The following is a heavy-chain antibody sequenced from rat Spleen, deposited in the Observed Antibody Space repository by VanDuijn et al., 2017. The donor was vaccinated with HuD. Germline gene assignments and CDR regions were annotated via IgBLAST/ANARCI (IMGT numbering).Heavy chain of an antibody. D-gene: IGHD1-12*02. CDR1: GYSITSNY. Sequence: EVQLQESGPGLVKPSQSLSLTCSVTGYSITSNYWGWNRKFPGNKMEWIGYIGYSGDTGYHPSLKSRISITRDTSKNQFFLQVNSVTTEDTATYYCDANYDGTYYYFDYWGQGVMVTVSS. CDR2: IGYSGDT. V-gene: IGHV3-1*01. CDR3: DANYDGTYYYFDY. J-gene: IGHJ2*01.